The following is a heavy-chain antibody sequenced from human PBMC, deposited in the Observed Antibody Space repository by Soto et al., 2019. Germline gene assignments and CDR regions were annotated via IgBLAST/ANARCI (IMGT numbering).Heavy chain of an antibody. CDR3: TRAYYYDSSGYYYFDY. Sequence: ASVKVSCKASGYTFTSYAMHWVRQAPGQRLEWMGWINAGNGNTKYSQKFQGRVTITRDTSASTAYMELSSLRSEDTAVYYCTRAYYYDSSGYYYFDYWGQGTLVTVSS. CDR2: INAGNGNT. V-gene: IGHV1-3*01. D-gene: IGHD3-22*01. J-gene: IGHJ4*02. CDR1: GYTFTSYA.